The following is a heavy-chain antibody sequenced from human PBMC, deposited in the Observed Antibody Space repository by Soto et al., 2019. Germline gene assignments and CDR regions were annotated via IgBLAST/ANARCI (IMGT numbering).Heavy chain of an antibody. CDR1: GGSVTTHY. D-gene: IGHD1-1*01. CDR3: ARHVTTYNTGNAYDAFDV. Sequence: QVQLQESGPGLVKPSETLSLTCTVSGGSVTTHYWSWIRQPPGKGLEWIGYIYNSGSITYNPSLTGRVSVSVDPSKNQFFLRLSSVTAGDTAVYFCARHVTTYNTGNAYDAFDVWGQGTMVTVSS. V-gene: IGHV4-59*08. CDR2: IYNSGSI. J-gene: IGHJ3*01.